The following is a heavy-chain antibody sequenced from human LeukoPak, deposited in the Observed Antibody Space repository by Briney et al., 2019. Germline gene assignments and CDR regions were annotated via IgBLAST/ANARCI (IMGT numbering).Heavy chain of an antibody. CDR3: ARDDYYDSSGYYLDC. Sequence: PSETLSLTCTVSGYSVSSGYYWGWIRQSPGKGLGWFGSIYHSGSTYYSPSLRSRITISVDTYKNQFSLKLSSVTAADTAVYYCARDDYYDSSGYYLDCWGQGTLVTVSS. CDR2: IYHSGST. D-gene: IGHD3-22*01. CDR1: GYSVSSGYY. J-gene: IGHJ4*02. V-gene: IGHV4-38-2*02.